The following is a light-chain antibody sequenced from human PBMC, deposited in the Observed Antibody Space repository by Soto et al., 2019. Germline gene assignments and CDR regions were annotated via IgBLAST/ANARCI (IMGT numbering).Light chain of an antibody. CDR2: DAS. V-gene: IGKV1-8*01. CDR1: QGISSY. CDR3: LHYSTYPLT. Sequence: IRMTQSPSSLSASTGDRVTITCRASQGISSYLAWYQQKPGKAPKLLIYDASSLESGVPSRFSGSGSGTEFTLTISSLQPDDFASYYCLHYSTYPLTFGGGTKVDIK. J-gene: IGKJ4*01.